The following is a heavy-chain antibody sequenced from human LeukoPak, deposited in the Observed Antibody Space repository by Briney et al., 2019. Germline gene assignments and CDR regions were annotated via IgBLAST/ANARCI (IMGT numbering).Heavy chain of an antibody. D-gene: IGHD3-3*01. J-gene: IGHJ4*02. CDR1: GFTFSSYA. Sequence: PGGSLRFFCAASGFTFSSYAMSWVRQAPGKGLEWVSAISGSGGSTYYADSVKGRFTISRDNSKNTLYLQMNSLRAEDTAVYYCEKVGGAIFSDFDYWGQGTLVTVSS. V-gene: IGHV3-23*01. CDR3: EKVGGAIFSDFDY. CDR2: ISGSGGST.